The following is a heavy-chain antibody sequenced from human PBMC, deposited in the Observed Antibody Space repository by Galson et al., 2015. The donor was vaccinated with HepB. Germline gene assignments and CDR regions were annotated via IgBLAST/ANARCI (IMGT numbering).Heavy chain of an antibody. Sequence: SLRLSCAASGFTFSNAWMSWVRQAPGKGLEWVGRIKSKTDGGTTDYAAPVKGRFTISRDDSKNTLYLQMNSLKTEDTAVYYCTTHIDRAPYSSGWYGGWGQGTLVTVSS. D-gene: IGHD6-19*01. J-gene: IGHJ4*02. CDR3: TTHIDRAPYSSGWYGG. CDR2: IKSKTDGGTT. CDR1: GFTFSNAW. V-gene: IGHV3-15*01.